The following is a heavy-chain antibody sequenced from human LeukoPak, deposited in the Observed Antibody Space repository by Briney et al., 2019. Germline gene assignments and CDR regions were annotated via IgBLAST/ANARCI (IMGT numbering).Heavy chain of an antibody. D-gene: IGHD2-2*01. CDR3: ARDVVVVPAARKYYFDY. Sequence: TSETLSLTCTVSGGSISSYYWSWIRQPAGKGLEWIGRIYTSGSTNYNPSLKSRVTMSVDTSKNQFSLELSSVTAADTAVYYCARDVVVVPAARKYYFDYWGQGTLVTVSS. CDR1: GGSISSYY. CDR2: IYTSGST. V-gene: IGHV4-4*07. J-gene: IGHJ4*02.